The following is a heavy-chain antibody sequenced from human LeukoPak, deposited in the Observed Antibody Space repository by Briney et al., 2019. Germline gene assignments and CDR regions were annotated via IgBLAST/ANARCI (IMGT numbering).Heavy chain of an antibody. D-gene: IGHD3-16*01. Sequence: PSEALSLSCTVSGGSISSGGYYWSWLRQHPGKGLEWIGYIYYSGSTYYNPSLKSRVTISVDTSNNQFSLKLSSVTAADTAVYYCARNSGGVFDYWGQGTLVTVSS. CDR3: ARNSGGVFDY. CDR1: GGSISSGGYY. V-gene: IGHV4-31*03. J-gene: IGHJ4*02. CDR2: IYYSGST.